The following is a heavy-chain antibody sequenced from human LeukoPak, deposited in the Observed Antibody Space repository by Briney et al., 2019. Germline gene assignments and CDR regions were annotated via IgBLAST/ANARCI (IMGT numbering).Heavy chain of an antibody. Sequence: SVKVSCKASGGTFSSYAISWVRQAPGQGLEWMGRIIPIFGTANYAQKFQGRVPITTDESTSTDYMELSSLRSEDTAVYYCARNVLRFLEWLSPLDYWGQGTLVTVSS. J-gene: IGHJ4*02. D-gene: IGHD3-3*01. CDR1: GGTFSSYA. CDR3: ARNVLRFLEWLSPLDY. CDR2: IIPIFGTA. V-gene: IGHV1-69*05.